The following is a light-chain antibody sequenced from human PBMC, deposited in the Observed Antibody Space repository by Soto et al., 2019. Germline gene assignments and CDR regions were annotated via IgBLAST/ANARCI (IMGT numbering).Light chain of an antibody. CDR2: EVS. J-gene: IGLJ2*01. CDR1: SRDVGGYNY. V-gene: IGLV2-8*01. CDR3: SSFAGNTNLV. Sequence: QSALTQPPSASGSPGQSVTISCTGTSRDVGGYNYVSWYQQHPGKAPKLMISEVSKRPSGVPDRFSGSKSGNTASLTVSGLQDEDEADYYCSSFAGNTNLVFGGGTKLTVL.